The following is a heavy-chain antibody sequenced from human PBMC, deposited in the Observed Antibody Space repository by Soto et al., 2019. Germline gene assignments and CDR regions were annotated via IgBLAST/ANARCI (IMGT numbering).Heavy chain of an antibody. CDR3: TTGSVEGY. CDR2: IKTKAHGETT. CDR1: GFIISGAW. Sequence: VQLVESGGGLVKPGGSLRLSCAASGFIISGAWMNWVRQAPGKGLEWVGRIKTKAHGETTDYAAPVKGRFTISRDDSENTLSLQMSSLKIEDTAVYFCTTGSVEGYWGQGTLVTVSS. D-gene: IGHD1-26*01. J-gene: IGHJ4*02. V-gene: IGHV3-15*07.